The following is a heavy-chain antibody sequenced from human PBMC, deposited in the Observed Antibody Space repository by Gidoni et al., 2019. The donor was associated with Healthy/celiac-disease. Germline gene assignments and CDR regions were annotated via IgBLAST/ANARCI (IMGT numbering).Heavy chain of an antibody. D-gene: IGHD3-3*01. CDR1: GFTFSSYG. J-gene: IGHJ4*02. V-gene: IGHV3-30*18. CDR2: ISYDGSNK. CDR3: AKAYGGVAKYFDY. Sequence: VQLEESGGGVVQHGRYLRLSWAASGFTFSSYGMHWVRQAPGKGLEWVAVISYDGSNKYYADSVKGRFTISRDNSKNTLYLQMSSQRAEDTAVYYCAKAYGGVAKYFDYWGQGTLVTVSA.